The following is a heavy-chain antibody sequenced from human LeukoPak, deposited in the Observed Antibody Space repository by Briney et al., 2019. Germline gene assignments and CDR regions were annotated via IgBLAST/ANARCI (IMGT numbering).Heavy chain of an antibody. J-gene: IGHJ4*02. CDR1: GFTFNTYA. CDR2: ISDSGGST. Sequence: GGSLRLSCAASGFTFNTYAMNWVRQAPGKGLEWVSAISDSGGSTYYADSVKGRFTISRDNSKNTLYLQMNSLRAEDTAVYYCPLTLSSSLDYWGQGTLVTVSS. V-gene: IGHV3-23*01. CDR3: PLTLSSSLDY. D-gene: IGHD6-13*01.